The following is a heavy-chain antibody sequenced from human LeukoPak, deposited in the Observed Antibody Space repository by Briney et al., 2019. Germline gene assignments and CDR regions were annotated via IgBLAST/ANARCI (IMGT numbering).Heavy chain of an antibody. CDR1: GGSISSYY. CDR2: IYYTGRT. D-gene: IGHD3-10*01. Sequence: PSETLPLTCTVSGGSISSYYWSWLRQPPGKGLEWIGHIYYTGRTTYNPSLGSRLTISADTSTSQLSLKLSSVTAADTAVYYCARHKPTGSYPLEPWGQGTLVTVSS. J-gene: IGHJ5*02. V-gene: IGHV4-59*08. CDR3: ARHKPTGSYPLEP.